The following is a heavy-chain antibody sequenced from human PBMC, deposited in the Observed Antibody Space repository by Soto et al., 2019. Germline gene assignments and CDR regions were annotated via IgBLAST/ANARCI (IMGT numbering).Heavy chain of an antibody. CDR2: SNVDNGDT. CDR1: GYSFRSYG. D-gene: IGHD6-6*01. Sequence: ASVKVSCKASGYSFRSYGIQWVRQAPGQSLEWMGWSNVDNGDTKYSQNFQDRVTILRDTSASTVYMELSSLRTEDTAVYYCLRVGLKYLRWFDPWGQGSLVTVSS. V-gene: IGHV1-3*01. J-gene: IGHJ5*02. CDR3: LRVGLKYLRWFDP.